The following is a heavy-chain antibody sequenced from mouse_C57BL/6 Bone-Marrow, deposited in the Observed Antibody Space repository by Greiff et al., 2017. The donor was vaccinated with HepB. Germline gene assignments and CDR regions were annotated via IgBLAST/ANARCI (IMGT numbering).Heavy chain of an antibody. V-gene: IGHV1-81*01. J-gene: IGHJ1*03. CDR2: IYPRSGNT. CDR1: GYTFTSYG. D-gene: IGHD1-1*01. Sequence: QVQLQQSGAELARPGASVKLSCKASGYTFTSYGISWVKQRTGQGLEWIGEIYPRSGNTYYNEKFKGKATLTADKSSSTAYMELRSLTSEDSAVYFCAREMTYYYGSGLYFDVRGTGTTVTVSS. CDR3: AREMTYYYGSGLYFDV.